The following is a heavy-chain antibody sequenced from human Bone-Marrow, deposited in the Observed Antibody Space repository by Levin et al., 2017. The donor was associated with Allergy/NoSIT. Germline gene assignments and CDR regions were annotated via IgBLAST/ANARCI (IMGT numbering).Heavy chain of an antibody. CDR3: ARMTGGSSCDEAFDM. Sequence: TLSLTCTFSGFSLSTSEVCVSWIRQPPGKALEWLARIDWDDDKYYSTSLKTRPTISKDTSKNQVVLTMTNMDPADTATYYCARMTGGSSCDEAFDMWGQGTTVTVSS. J-gene: IGHJ3*02. V-gene: IGHV2-70*11. CDR2: IDWDDDK. D-gene: IGHD6-13*01. CDR1: GFSLSTSEVC.